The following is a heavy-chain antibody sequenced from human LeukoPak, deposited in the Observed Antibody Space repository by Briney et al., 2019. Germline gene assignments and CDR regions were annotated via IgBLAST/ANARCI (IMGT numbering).Heavy chain of an antibody. V-gene: IGHV3-7*01. CDR3: ATPGYYDSSGYSPGDAFDI. J-gene: IGHJ3*02. Sequence: PGGSLRLSCAASGFTFSSYWMSWVRQAPGKGLEWVANIKQDRSEKYYVDSVKGRFTISRDNAKNSLYLQMNSLRAEDTAVYYCATPGYYDSSGYSPGDAFDIWGQGTMVTVSS. D-gene: IGHD3-22*01. CDR1: GFTFSSYW. CDR2: IKQDRSEK.